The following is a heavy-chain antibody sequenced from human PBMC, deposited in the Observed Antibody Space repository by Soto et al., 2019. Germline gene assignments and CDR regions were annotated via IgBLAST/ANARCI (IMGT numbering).Heavy chain of an antibody. V-gene: IGHV1-69*13. D-gene: IGHD2-2*01. CDR3: ARDSDIVVVPAASDRASYYYYCGMDV. J-gene: IGHJ6*02. CDR1: GGTFSSYA. Sequence: SVKVSCKASGGTFSSYAISWVRQAPGQGLEWMGGIIPIFGTANYAQKFQGRVTITADESTSTAYMELSSLRSEDTAVYYCARDSDIVVVPAASDRASYYYYCGMDVWGQGTTVTVSS. CDR2: IIPIFGTA.